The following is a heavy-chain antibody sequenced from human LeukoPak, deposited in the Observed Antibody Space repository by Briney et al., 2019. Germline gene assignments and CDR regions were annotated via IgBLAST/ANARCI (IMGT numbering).Heavy chain of an antibody. D-gene: IGHD3-22*01. V-gene: IGHV4-30-2*01. CDR2: ISQSGNI. CDR1: GDSISSGGYS. Sequence: SQTLSLTCTVSGDSISSGGYSWSWIRQPPGKGLEWIGYIYHIGYISQSGNIYQNPSLKSRVTISSDTSRNQFSLKLSSVTAADTAVYYCARSPLAFYDSSGYPRVWFDPWGQGTLVTVSS. J-gene: IGHJ5*02. CDR3: ARSPLAFYDSSGYPRVWFDP.